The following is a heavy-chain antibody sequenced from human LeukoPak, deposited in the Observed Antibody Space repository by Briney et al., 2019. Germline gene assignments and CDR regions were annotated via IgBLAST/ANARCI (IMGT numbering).Heavy chain of an antibody. V-gene: IGHV3-30*18. CDR3: AKENGVNGRSYGAYFDY. Sequence: PGGSLRLSCAASGFTFSSYGMQWVRQAPGKGLEWVAVISYEGSTKYYADSVKGRFTISRDSSKNTLYLQLDSLRPEDTAVYYCAKENGVNGRSYGAYFDYWGQGTLVTVSS. D-gene: IGHD5-18*01. CDR1: GFTFSSYG. J-gene: IGHJ4*02. CDR2: ISYEGSTK.